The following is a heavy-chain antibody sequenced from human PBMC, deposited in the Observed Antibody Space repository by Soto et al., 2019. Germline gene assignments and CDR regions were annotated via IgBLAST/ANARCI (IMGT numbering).Heavy chain of an antibody. V-gene: IGHV4-59*08. CDR1: GGSISSYY. CDR2: IYYSGSP. D-gene: IGHD3-10*01. J-gene: IGHJ6*02. CDR3: ARQRGHCYGMDV. Sequence: QVQLQESGPGLVKPSETLSLTCTVSGGSISSYYWSWIRQPPGKGLEWIGYIYYSGSPNYTPSLKRRVTISVDPTKTQSSLKLSSVTAADPAVYYWARQRGHCYGMDVWGQGTTVTVSS.